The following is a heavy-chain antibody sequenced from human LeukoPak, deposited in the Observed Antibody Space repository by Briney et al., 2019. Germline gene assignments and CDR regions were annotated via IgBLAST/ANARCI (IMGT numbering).Heavy chain of an antibody. D-gene: IGHD3-16*01. Sequence: SETLSLTCTVSGGSISSSSYYWGWIRQPPGKGLEWIGSIYYSGSTYYNPSLKSRVTISVDTSKNQFSLKLSSVTAADTAVYYCARQDRGGVTNNWFGPWGQGTLVTVSS. J-gene: IGHJ5*02. CDR2: IYYSGST. CDR3: ARQDRGGVTNNWFGP. V-gene: IGHV4-39*01. CDR1: GGSISSSSYY.